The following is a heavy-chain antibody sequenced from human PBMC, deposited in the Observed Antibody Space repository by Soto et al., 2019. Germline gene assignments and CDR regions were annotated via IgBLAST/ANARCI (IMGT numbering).Heavy chain of an antibody. D-gene: IGHD1-26*01. CDR2: IKSDGSST. CDR1: GFTFSTCW. V-gene: IGHV3-74*01. J-gene: IGHJ3*02. CDR3: ARATTRWDAFDI. Sequence: EVQLVESGGGLVQPGGSLRLSCAASGFTFSTCWMHWVRQAPGKGLVWVSRIKSDGSSTRYADSVKGRFTISRDNAKNTLYLQMNSLRAEDTAVYYCARATTRWDAFDIWGQGTMVTVSS.